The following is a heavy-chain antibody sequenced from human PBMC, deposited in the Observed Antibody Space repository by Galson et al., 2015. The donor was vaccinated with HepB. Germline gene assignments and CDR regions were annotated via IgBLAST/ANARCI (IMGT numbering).Heavy chain of an antibody. V-gene: IGHV3-23*01. D-gene: IGHD3-22*01. CDR2: ISGSGVST. J-gene: IGHJ3*02. CDR1: GLTFRSYA. Sequence: SLRLSCAASGLTFRSYAMGWVRQAPGKGLEWVSSISGSGVSTYYGDSVKGRFTISRDNSKNTLYLQMNSLRGEDTAVYYCAKHDYDGSGYSPGGAFDIWGQGTMVTVSS. CDR3: AKHDYDGSGYSPGGAFDI.